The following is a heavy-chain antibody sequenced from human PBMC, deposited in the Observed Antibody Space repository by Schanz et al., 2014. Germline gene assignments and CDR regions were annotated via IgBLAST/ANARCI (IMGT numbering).Heavy chain of an antibody. CDR1: GFTFSSYA. CDR3: AKGRFGELSAFDI. J-gene: IGHJ3*02. D-gene: IGHD3-10*01. Sequence: DVHLLESGGGLVQPGGSLRLSCAASGFTFSSYAMSWVRQAPGKGLEWVSAISGSGGSTYYADSVKGRFTISRDNSKNTLYLQMSSLRAEDTTVYYCAKGRFGELSAFDIWGQGTMXTVSS. CDR2: ISGSGGST. V-gene: IGHV3-23*01.